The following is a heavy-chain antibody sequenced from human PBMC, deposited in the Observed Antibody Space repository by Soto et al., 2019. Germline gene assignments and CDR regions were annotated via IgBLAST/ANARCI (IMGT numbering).Heavy chain of an antibody. CDR3: AKNYGNAFDI. Sequence: SETLSLTCTVSGGSISSYYWSWIRQPPGKGLEWIGYIYYSGSTNYNPSLKSRVTISVDTSKNQFSLKLSSVTAADTAVYYCAKNYGNAFDIWAQRTMVTVSS. J-gene: IGHJ3*02. CDR2: IYYSGST. CDR1: GGSISSYY. D-gene: IGHD3-10*01. V-gene: IGHV4-59*01.